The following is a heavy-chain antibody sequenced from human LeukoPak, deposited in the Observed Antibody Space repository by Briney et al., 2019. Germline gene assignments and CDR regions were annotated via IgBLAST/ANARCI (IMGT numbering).Heavy chain of an antibody. CDR2: ITPSGGT. CDR1: GYTFTSYA. Sequence: ASVKVSCKASGYTFTSYAMHWVRQAPGQGLEWMGWITPSGGTNYPQKFQGRVAITRDTSITTAYMDLSRLTSDDTAVYYCARDRYGDGYAHFDYWGQGALVTVSS. V-gene: IGHV1-2*02. J-gene: IGHJ4*02. D-gene: IGHD5-24*01. CDR3: ARDRYGDGYAHFDY.